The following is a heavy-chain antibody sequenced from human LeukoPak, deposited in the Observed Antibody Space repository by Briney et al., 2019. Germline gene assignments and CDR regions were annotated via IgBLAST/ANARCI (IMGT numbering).Heavy chain of an antibody. J-gene: IGHJ1*01. CDR2: IYHSGST. CDR1: GGSIYNYY. V-gene: IGHV4-59*08. Sequence: KPSETLSLTCTVSGGSIYNYYWSWIRQPPGKGLEWIGYIYHSGSTNYNPSLKSRVTISIDTSKSQFSLKLSSLAAADTAVYYCVRGTDFQHWGQGTLVTVSS. CDR3: VRGTDFQH.